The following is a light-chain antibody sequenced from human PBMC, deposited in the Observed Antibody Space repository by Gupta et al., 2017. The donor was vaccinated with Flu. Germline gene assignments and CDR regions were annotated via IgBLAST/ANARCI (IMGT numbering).Light chain of an antibody. CDR2: DVS. CDR1: SSDVGGYNY. Sequence: QSALTQPRSLSGSPGQSVTISCTGTSSDVGGYNYVSWYQQHPGKAPKLIIYDVSKRPSGVPDRFSGSKSGNTASLTISGLQAEDEADYYCCSYAGSYRFGGGTKLTVL. J-gene: IGLJ3*02. V-gene: IGLV2-11*01. CDR3: CSYAGSYR.